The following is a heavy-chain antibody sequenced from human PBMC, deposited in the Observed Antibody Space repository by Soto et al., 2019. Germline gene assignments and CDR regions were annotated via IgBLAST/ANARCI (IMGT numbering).Heavy chain of an antibody. CDR3: ARVDTAMVKGFSKYYYYGMDV. V-gene: IGHV1-46*01. CDR1: GYTFTSYY. D-gene: IGHD5-18*01. J-gene: IGHJ6*02. Sequence: EASVKVSCKASGYTFTSYYMHWVRQAPGQGLEWMGIINPSGGSTSYAQKFQGRVTMTRDTSTSTVYMELSSLRSEDTAVYYCARVDTAMVKGFSKYYYYGMDVWGQGTTVTVSS. CDR2: INPSGGST.